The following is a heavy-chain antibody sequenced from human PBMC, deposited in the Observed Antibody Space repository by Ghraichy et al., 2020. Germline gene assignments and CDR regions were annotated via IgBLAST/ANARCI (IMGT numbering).Heavy chain of an antibody. D-gene: IGHD3-22*01. CDR3: AKDPVGGYYDSSGYWVY. CDR1: GFTFSSYA. CDR2: ISGSGGST. J-gene: IGHJ4*02. V-gene: IGHV3-23*01. Sequence: GESLNISCAASGFTFSSYAMSWVRQAPGKGLEWVSAISGSGGSTYYADSVKGRFTISRDNSKNTLYLQMNSLRAEDTAVYYCAKDPVGGYYDSSGYWVYWGQGTLVTVSS.